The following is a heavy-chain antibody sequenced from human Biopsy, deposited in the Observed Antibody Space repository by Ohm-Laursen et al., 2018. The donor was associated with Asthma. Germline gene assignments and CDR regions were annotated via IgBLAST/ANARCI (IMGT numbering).Heavy chain of an antibody. Sequence: SDTLCLTCAVYGGSFSGYYWSWIRQPPGKGLEWIGEINHSGSTNYNPSLKSRVTISVDTSKNQFSLKLSSVTAADTAVYYCARAGQCSSTSCYNPGWFDPWGQGTLVTVSS. V-gene: IGHV4-34*01. CDR1: GGSFSGYY. CDR2: INHSGST. J-gene: IGHJ5*02. CDR3: ARAGQCSSTSCYNPGWFDP. D-gene: IGHD2-2*01.